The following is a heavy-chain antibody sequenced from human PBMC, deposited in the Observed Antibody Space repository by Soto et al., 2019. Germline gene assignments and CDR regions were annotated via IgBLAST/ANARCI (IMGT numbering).Heavy chain of an antibody. CDR3: ARDSRPGLIFDI. Sequence: SVKVSCKASGGTFSSYAISWVRQAPGQGLEWMGGIIPIFGTANYAQKFQGRVTITADKSASTAYMELSSLRSEDTAVYYCARDSRPGLIFDIWGQGTMVTV. D-gene: IGHD3-16*01. V-gene: IGHV1-69*06. J-gene: IGHJ3*02. CDR2: IIPIFGTA. CDR1: GGTFSSYA.